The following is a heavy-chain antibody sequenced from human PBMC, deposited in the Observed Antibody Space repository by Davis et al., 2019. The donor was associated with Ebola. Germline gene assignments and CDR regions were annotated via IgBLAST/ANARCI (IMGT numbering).Heavy chain of an antibody. CDR2: ISYDGSNK. J-gene: IGHJ6*04. CDR1: GFTFSSYA. Sequence: GGSLRLSCAASGFTFSSYAMHWVRQAPGKGLEWVAVISYDGSNKYYADSVKGRFTISRDNSKNTLYLQMNSLRAEDTAVYYCARATSMDVWGKGTTVTVSS. CDR3: ARATSMDV. V-gene: IGHV3-30-3*01.